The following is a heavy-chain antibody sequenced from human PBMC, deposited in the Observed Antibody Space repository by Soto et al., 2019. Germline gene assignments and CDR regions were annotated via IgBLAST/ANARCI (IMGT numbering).Heavy chain of an antibody. Sequence: QVQLQESGPGLVKPSGTLSLTCAVSGGSISRNNWWSWVRQAPGPGLEWIGDIFHSGSTNYNPSLKSRVTISVDKSKNQFSLKLSSVTAADTAMYYCARLFCSSSSCLTPSWFDPWGQGTLVTVSS. CDR3: ARLFCSSSSCLTPSWFDP. CDR1: GGSISRNNW. J-gene: IGHJ5*02. CDR2: IFHSGST. D-gene: IGHD2-2*01. V-gene: IGHV4-4*02.